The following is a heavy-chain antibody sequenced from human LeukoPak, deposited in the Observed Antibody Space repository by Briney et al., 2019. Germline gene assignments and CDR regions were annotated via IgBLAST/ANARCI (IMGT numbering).Heavy chain of an antibody. D-gene: IGHD2-2*01. CDR2: ISAYNGNT. V-gene: IGHV1-18*01. CDR3: ARAYGYCSSTSCLTPWSMDV. Sequence: ASVKVSCKASGYTFSNYGISWVRQAPGQGLEWMGWISAYNGNTNYAQKLQGRVTMTTDTSTSTAYMELRSLRSDDTAVYYCARAYGYCSSTSCLTPWSMDVWGKGTTVTVSS. CDR1: GYTFSNYG. J-gene: IGHJ6*03.